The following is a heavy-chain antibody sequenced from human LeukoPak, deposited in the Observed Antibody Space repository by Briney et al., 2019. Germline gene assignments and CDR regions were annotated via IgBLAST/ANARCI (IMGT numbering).Heavy chain of an antibody. CDR3: ANGYSADY. J-gene: IGHJ4*02. V-gene: IGHV3-30*18. Sequence: GRSLRLSCAASGFTFSSYGMRWVRQAPGKGLEWVAVISYDGSNKYYADSVKGRFTISRDNSKNTLYLQMNSLRAEDTAVYYCANGYSADYWGQGTLVTVSS. CDR2: ISYDGSNK. CDR1: GFTFSSYG. D-gene: IGHD5-12*01.